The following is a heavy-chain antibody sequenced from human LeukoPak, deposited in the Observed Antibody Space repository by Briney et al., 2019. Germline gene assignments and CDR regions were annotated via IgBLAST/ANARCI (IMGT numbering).Heavy chain of an antibody. D-gene: IGHD6-19*01. CDR3: AKNQYSSGWYSGDFDY. V-gene: IGHV3-23*01. Sequence: GGSLRLSCAASGFTFSDYWMSWVRQAPGKGLEWVSATSGSGGSTYYADSVKGRFTISRDNSKNTLYLQMNSLRAEDTAVYYCAKNQYSSGWYSGDFDYWGQGTLVTVSS. J-gene: IGHJ4*02. CDR1: GFTFSDYW. CDR2: TSGSGGST.